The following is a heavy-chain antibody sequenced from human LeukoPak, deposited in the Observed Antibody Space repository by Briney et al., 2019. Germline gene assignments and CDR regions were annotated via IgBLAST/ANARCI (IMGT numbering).Heavy chain of an antibody. V-gene: IGHV3-48*01. D-gene: IGHD5-18*01. CDR1: GFTFSSYS. CDR3: AKELGSTALIDY. J-gene: IGHJ4*02. Sequence: GGSLRLSCAASGFTFSSYSINWVRQAPGKGLEWVSYISSSSGTIYYADSVKGRFTISRDNAKNSLYLQMNSLRAEDTAVYYCAKELGSTALIDYWGQGTLVTVSS. CDR2: ISSSSGTI.